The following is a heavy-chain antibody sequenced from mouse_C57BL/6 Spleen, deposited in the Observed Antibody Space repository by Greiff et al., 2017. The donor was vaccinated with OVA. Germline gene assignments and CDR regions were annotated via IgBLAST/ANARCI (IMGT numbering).Heavy chain of an antibody. J-gene: IGHJ3*01. V-gene: IGHV1-26*01. D-gene: IGHD1-1*01. Sequence: EVKLQQSGPELVKPGASVKISCKASGYTFTDYYMNWVKQSHGKSLEWIGDINPNNGGTSYNQKFKGKATLTVDKSSSTAYMELRSLTSEDSAVYYCARPLHYYYGSSYGFAYWGQGTLVTVSA. CDR2: INPNNGGT. CDR1: GYTFTDYY. CDR3: ARPLHYYYGSSYGFAY.